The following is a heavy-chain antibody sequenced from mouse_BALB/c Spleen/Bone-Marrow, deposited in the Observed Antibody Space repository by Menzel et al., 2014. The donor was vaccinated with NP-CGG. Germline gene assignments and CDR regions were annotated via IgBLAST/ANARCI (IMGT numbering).Heavy chain of an antibody. D-gene: IGHD1-1*01. V-gene: IGHV1S81*02. CDR2: INPSNGGT. J-gene: IGHJ1*01. CDR1: GYTFTSYY. Sequence: ESGAELVKPGASVKLSCKASGYTFTSYYMYWVKQRPGQGLEWIGEINPSNGGTNFNEKFKSKATLTVDKSSNAAYVQLSSLTSEDSAVYHRTRSDYGYWFFDVWGAGTTVTVSS. CDR3: TRSDYGYWFFDV.